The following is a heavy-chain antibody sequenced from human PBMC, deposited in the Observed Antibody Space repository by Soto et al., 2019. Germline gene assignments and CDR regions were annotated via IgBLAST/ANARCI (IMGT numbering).Heavy chain of an antibody. CDR3: ARAGEPMVRGVIISTGYYYYGMDV. D-gene: IGHD3-10*01. J-gene: IGHJ6*02. V-gene: IGHV1-69*01. Sequence: SLTVSCKSSGGAFRSCARSWVRQSNVQVLEWLGGIIPIFGTANYAQKFQGRVTITADESTSTAYMELSSLRSEDTAVYYCARAGEPMVRGVIISTGYYYYGMDVWGQGTTVTVSS. CDR2: IIPIFGTA. CDR1: GGAFRSCA.